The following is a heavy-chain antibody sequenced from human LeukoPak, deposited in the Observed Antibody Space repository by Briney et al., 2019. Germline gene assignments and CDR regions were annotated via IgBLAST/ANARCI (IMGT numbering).Heavy chain of an antibody. V-gene: IGHV4-4*07. J-gene: IGHJ5*02. CDR3: ARHPTALVSYGFDP. CDR1: GGSISSYY. CDR2: IYTSGST. D-gene: IGHD5-18*01. Sequence: SETLSLTCTVSGGSISSYYWSWIRQPAGKGLEWIGRIYTSGSTNYNASLKSRVTISVDTSKNQFSLNLSSVTAADTAVYYCARHPTALVSYGFDPWGQGTLVTVSS.